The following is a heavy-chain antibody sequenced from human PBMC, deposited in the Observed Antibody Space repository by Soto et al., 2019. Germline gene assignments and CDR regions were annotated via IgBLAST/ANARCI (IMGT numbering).Heavy chain of an antibody. CDR1: GFTFGNYA. J-gene: IGHJ4*02. Sequence: LRLSCTASGFTFGNYAMNWFRQAPGKRLEWVGFIRGKAHGGTTDYAAPVKGRFTISRDDSKNIAYLQMNSLKTEDTAVYYCTREGTVVPFDYWGQGTLVTVSS. CDR3: TREGTVVPFDY. CDR2: IRGKAHGGTT. V-gene: IGHV3-49*03. D-gene: IGHD4-17*01.